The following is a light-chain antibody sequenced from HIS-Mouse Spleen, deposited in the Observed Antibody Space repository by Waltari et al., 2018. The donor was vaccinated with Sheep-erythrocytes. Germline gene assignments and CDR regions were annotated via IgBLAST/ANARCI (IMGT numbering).Light chain of an antibody. CDR2: DDS. CDR1: NSGSKS. V-gene: IGLV3-21*02. CDR3: QVWDSSSVV. J-gene: IGLJ2*01. Sequence: SYVLTQPPSVSVAPGPTARITCGGNNSGSKSVHWYQQKPGQAPVLVVYDDSDRPSGIPGRFSGSNSGNTATLTISRVEAGDEADYYCQVWDSSSVVFGGGTKLTVL.